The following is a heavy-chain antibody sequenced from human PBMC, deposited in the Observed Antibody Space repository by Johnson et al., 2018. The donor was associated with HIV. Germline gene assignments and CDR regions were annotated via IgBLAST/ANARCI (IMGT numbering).Heavy chain of an antibody. D-gene: IGHD2-2*03. CDR2: IKSKTDGGTI. V-gene: IGHV3-15*01. CDR3: ARDGYCSSSSCYHDAFDL. J-gene: IGHJ3*01. CDR1: GFIFSNAW. Sequence: VQLVESGGGLVKPGGSLRLSCAASGFIFSNAWMSWVRQAPGKGLEWVGRIKSKTDGGTIDYAAPVKGRFTISRDASKNTLYLQMNSLKTGDAAVYYCARDGYCSSSSCYHDAFDLWGQGTMVTVAS.